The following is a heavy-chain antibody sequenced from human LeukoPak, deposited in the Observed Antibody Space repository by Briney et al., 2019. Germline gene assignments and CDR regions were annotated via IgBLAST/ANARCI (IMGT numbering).Heavy chain of an antibody. V-gene: IGHV4-4*07. CDR1: GGYISSYY. CDR2: IYTSGST. J-gene: IGHJ4*02. Sequence: SETLSLTCTVSGGYISSYYWSWIRQPAGKGLEWIGRIYTSGSTNYNPSLKSRVTMSVDTSKNQFSLKLSSVTAADTAVYYCARDRYYYDSSGSIYFDYWGQGTLVTVSS. D-gene: IGHD3-22*01. CDR3: ARDRYYYDSSGSIYFDY.